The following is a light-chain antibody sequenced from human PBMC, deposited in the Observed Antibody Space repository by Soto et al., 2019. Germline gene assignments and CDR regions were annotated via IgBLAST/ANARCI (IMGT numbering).Light chain of an antibody. Sequence: DIQMTQSPSSLSASVGDRVTITCRASQGISNYLAWYQQKPGKVPKLLIYAASTLQSGVPSRFSGSGSVTDFTLTISSLQPEDGATYYCQKYNSAPLYTFGQGTKLEIK. V-gene: IGKV1-27*01. CDR2: AAS. CDR3: QKYNSAPLYT. CDR1: QGISNY. J-gene: IGKJ2*01.